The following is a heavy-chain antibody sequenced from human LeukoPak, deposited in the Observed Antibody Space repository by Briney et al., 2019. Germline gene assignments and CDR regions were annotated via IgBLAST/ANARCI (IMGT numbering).Heavy chain of an antibody. CDR2: IYYSGST. V-gene: IGHV4-39*01. Sequence: SETLSLTCTVSGGSISSRPYYWGWIRQPPGKGLEWIGSIYYSGSTYYNPSLKSRVTISVDTSKNQFSLKLSSVTAADTAVYYCARQNSSGWFYYYYYYMDVWGKGTTVTISS. CDR1: GGSISSRPYY. D-gene: IGHD6-19*01. J-gene: IGHJ6*03. CDR3: ARQNSSGWFYYYYYYMDV.